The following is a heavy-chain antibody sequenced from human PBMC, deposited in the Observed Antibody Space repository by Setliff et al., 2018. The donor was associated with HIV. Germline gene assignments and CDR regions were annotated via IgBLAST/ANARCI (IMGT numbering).Heavy chain of an antibody. D-gene: IGHD3-10*01. CDR1: GHTFTNYD. V-gene: IGHV1-8*01. Sequence: GASVKVSCKPSGHTFTNYDIHWMRRATGQGLEWMGWMNPNSGVSGYALKFHDRVTMTRDTSITPAYMELSSLTSEDTAVYYCARGKGVGGVIITGGLDVWGQGTTVTVSS. J-gene: IGHJ6*02. CDR2: MNPNSGVS. CDR3: ARGKGVGGVIITGGLDV.